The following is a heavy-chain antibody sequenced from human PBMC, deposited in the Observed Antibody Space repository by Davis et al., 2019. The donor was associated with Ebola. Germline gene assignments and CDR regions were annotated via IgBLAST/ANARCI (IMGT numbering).Heavy chain of an antibody. V-gene: IGHV3-74*01. CDR3: ARETVDTAMVPDFGMDV. J-gene: IGHJ6*02. CDR2: INSDGTSS. Sequence: GESLKISRKGSGYTFSSFWMNWVRQAPGKGLEWVSRINSDGTSSNYTDVVRGRFTVSRDNAKNTLSLQMNSLRAEDTAVYYCARETVDTAMVPDFGMDVWGQGTTVTVSS. D-gene: IGHD5-18*01. CDR1: GYTFSSFW.